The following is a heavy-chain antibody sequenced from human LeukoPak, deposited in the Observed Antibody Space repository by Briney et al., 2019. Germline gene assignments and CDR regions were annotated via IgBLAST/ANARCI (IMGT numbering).Heavy chain of an antibody. CDR2: INPSGGST. J-gene: IGHJ4*02. CDR3: ARVARDCSSTSCPPYY. Sequence: AASVKVSCKASGYTFTSYYMHWVRQAPGQGLEWMGIINPSGGSTSYAQKFQGRVTMTRDTSTSTVYMELSSLRSEDTAVYYCARVARDCSSTSCPPYYWGQGTLVTVSS. CDR1: GYTFTSYY. D-gene: IGHD2-2*01. V-gene: IGHV1-46*01.